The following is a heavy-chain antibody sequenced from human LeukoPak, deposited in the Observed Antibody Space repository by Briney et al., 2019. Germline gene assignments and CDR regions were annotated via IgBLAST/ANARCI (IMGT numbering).Heavy chain of an antibody. CDR1: GYTFIGYY. CDR2: INPNSGGT. V-gene: IGHV1-2*02. CDR3: ARDLRGTVGATKRDY. D-gene: IGHD1-26*01. Sequence: VASVKVSCKTSGYTFIGYYMHWVRQAPGQGLEWMGWINPNSGGTSYAQKFQGRVTVTSDTSISTVYMELSRLRSDDTAVYYCARDLRGTVGATKRDYWGQGTLVTVSS. J-gene: IGHJ4*02.